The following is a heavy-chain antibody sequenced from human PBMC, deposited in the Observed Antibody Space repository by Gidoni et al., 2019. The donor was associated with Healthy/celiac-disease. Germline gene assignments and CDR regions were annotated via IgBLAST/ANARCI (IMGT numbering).Heavy chain of an antibody. V-gene: IGHV3-7*01. CDR1: GFTFRSYW. Sequence: EVQLVESGGGLVQPGGSLRLSCAASGFTFRSYWLSWVRQAPGKGLEWVANIKQDGSEKYYVDSVKSRFTISRDNAKNSLYLQMNSLRAEDTAVYYCARDLRPFSSSPKDYWGQGTLVTVSS. J-gene: IGHJ4*02. CDR2: IKQDGSEK. CDR3: ARDLRPFSSSPKDY. D-gene: IGHD6-6*01.